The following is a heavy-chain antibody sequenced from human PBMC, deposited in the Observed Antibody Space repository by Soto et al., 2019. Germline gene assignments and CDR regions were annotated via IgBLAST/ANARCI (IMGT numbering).Heavy chain of an antibody. CDR1: GGTLSTYA. Sequence: QVQLVQSGAEVKKPGSSVKVSCKPSGGTLSTYAISWVRQAPGQGLEWMGGIIPILHTTSKAQNFHDRVTITADESTGTVYMELSSLTSADTAVYYCARNQLPQGDYYYGMDVWGQGTTVTVSS. CDR2: IIPILHTT. D-gene: IGHD2-2*01. V-gene: IGHV1-69*01. J-gene: IGHJ6*02. CDR3: ARNQLPQGDYYYGMDV.